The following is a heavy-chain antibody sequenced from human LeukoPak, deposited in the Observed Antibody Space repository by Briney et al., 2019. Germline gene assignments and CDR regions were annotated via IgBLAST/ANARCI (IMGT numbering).Heavy chain of an antibody. J-gene: IGHJ4*02. CDR3: ARGRDSSSWYVHYFDY. CDR2: TYYSGST. Sequence: SQTLSLTCTVSSGSFTSGGYYWSWIRQHPGKGLEWIGCTYYSGSTYYNPSLKSRVTISVDTSKNQFYLKLSSVTAADTAVYYCARGRDSSSWYVHYFDYWGQGTLVTVSS. D-gene: IGHD6-13*01. V-gene: IGHV4-31*03. CDR1: SGSFTSGGYY.